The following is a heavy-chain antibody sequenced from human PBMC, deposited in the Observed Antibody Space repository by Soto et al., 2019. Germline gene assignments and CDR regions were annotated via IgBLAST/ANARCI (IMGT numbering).Heavy chain of an antibody. Sequence: QVQLVESGGGVVQPGTSLRLSCAASGFTFKNYGMHWVRQAPGKGLEWVPIVYYDGSNQYYADSVKGRFTISRDNSKNTLYLQMNSLRVDDTAMYYCARDLSDYWGQGTLVTVSS. J-gene: IGHJ4*02. CDR3: ARDLSDY. CDR2: VYYDGSNQ. V-gene: IGHV3-33*01. CDR1: GFTFKNYG.